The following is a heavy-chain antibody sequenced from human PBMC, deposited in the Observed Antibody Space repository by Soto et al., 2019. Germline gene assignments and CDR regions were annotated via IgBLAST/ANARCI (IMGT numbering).Heavy chain of an antibody. CDR3: AKQSGLVILGDVDY. D-gene: IGHD3-22*01. CDR1: GFAFTSYG. V-gene: IGHV3-23*01. J-gene: IGHJ4*02. CDR2: ISRRGGVT. Sequence: GGSLRLSCEASGFAFTSYGLRCVRQAPGKGLEGISVISRRGGVTQYGDSVKGRFTISRDNSKNTLFLQMNSLRAEDTAVYYCAKQSGLVILGDVDYWGQGTLVTVSS.